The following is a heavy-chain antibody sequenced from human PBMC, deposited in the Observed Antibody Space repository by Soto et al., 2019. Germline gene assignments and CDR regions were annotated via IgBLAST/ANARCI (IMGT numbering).Heavy chain of an antibody. CDR2: ISAYNGNT. CDR1: VYPFTSYG. J-gene: IGHJ5*02. V-gene: IGHV1-18*01. D-gene: IGHD3-3*01. CDR3: ARDFDPVDFWSGPNWFEP. Sequence: ASVKVSCKAXVYPFTSYGISWVRQAPRQLLEWMLWISAYNGNTNYAQKLQGRVTMTTDTSTSTAYMELRSLRSDDTAVYYCARDFDPVDFWSGPNWFEPWGQGTLVTVSS.